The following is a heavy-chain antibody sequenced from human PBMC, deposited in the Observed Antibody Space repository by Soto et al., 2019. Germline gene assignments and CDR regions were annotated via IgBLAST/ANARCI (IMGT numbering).Heavy chain of an antibody. CDR3: AKDLHSSGWAAYNFDY. CDR1: GFTFSNYG. Sequence: GGALRLSGAASGFTFSNYGMHWVRQVPGKGLEWAALISYDGSNKYYADSVKGRFTISRDNTKNTLYLEVNSLRTEDSAVYYCAKDLHSSGWAAYNFDYWGQGTRVTVSS. J-gene: IGHJ4*02. D-gene: IGHD6-25*01. CDR2: ISYDGSNK. V-gene: IGHV3-30*18.